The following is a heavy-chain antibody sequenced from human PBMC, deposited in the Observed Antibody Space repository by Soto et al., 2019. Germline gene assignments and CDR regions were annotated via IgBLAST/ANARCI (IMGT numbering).Heavy chain of an antibody. D-gene: IGHD3-3*01. Sequence: SGPTLVKPTQTLTLTCTFSGFSLSTSGMCVSWIRQPPGKALEWLARIDWDDDKYYSTSLKTRLTISKDTSKNQVVLTMTNMDPVDTATYYCARSYPRDVTIFSYYYMDVWGKGTTVTVSS. CDR1: GFSLSTSGMC. V-gene: IGHV2-70*11. CDR3: ARSYPRDVTIFSYYYMDV. J-gene: IGHJ6*03. CDR2: IDWDDDK.